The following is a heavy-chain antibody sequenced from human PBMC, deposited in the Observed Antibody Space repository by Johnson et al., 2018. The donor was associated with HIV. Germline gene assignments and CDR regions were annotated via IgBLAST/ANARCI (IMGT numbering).Heavy chain of an antibody. J-gene: IGHJ3*02. CDR3: EKERKALRAFDI. CDR1: GFTFSSYA. D-gene: IGHD1-14*01. CDR2: INGSGGYT. V-gene: IGHV3-23*04. Sequence: VQLVESGGGLVQPGGSLRLSCAASGFTFSSYAMSWVRQAPGKGLESVSAINGSGGYTYYAASMNGRFTISRDSSKNTLYLQMNSMRAEDTAVYYCEKERKALRAFDIWGQGTMATVSS.